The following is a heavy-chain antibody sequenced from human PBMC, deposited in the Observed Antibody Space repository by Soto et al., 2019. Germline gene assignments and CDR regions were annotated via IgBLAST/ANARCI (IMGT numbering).Heavy chain of an antibody. CDR2: IYYSGRT. D-gene: IGHD2-21*02. CDR1: RESLSSSSYY. V-gene: IGHV4-39*01. CDR3: ARQRTTVVTQAYFDH. Sequence: SATLSLLCIVSRESLSSSSYYCVCIRKPLGKGLEWIGSIYYSGRTYYNPSFKSRVTISIDTSKNQFSLKLSSVTATDTAVYYCARQRTTVVTQAYFDHWGQGTLVTVSS. J-gene: IGHJ4*02.